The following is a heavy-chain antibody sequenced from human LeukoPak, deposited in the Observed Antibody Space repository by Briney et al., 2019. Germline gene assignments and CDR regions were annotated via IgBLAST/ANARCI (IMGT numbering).Heavy chain of an antibody. D-gene: IGHD3-10*01. Sequence: SETLSLTCTVSGYSIGSGYYWGWIRQPPGKGLEWIGSIYHSGSTYYNPSLKSRVTISVDTSKNQFSLKLSSVTAADTAVYYCARAETRFGELLRAWGQGTLVTVSS. CDR2: IYHSGST. CDR1: GYSIGSGYY. J-gene: IGHJ5*02. V-gene: IGHV4-38-2*02. CDR3: ARAETRFGELLRA.